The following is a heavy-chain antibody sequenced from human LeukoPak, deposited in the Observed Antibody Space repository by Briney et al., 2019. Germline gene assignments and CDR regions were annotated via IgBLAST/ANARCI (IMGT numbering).Heavy chain of an antibody. Sequence: ASVKVSCKVSGYTLTELSMHWVRQAPGKGLEWMGGFDPEDGETIYAQKFQGRVTMTEDTSTDTAYMELSSLRSEDTAVYYCATDYGSRSYYHDAFDIWGQGTMVTVSS. V-gene: IGHV1-24*01. CDR1: GYTLTELS. D-gene: IGHD3-10*01. CDR3: ATDYGSRSYYHDAFDI. J-gene: IGHJ3*02. CDR2: FDPEDGET.